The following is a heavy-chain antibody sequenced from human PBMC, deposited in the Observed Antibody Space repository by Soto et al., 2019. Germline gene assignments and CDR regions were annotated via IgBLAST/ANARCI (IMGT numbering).Heavy chain of an antibody. D-gene: IGHD2-8*02. J-gene: IGHJ4*02. CDR2: INPRNGKT. CDR1: GYNFTSLY. Sequence: ASVKVSCKASGYNFTSLYAHWVRQAPGQGLEWLGIINPRNGKTTYAQKFQGRVTMTRDTSTTTIYMELNSLKSDDTAIYFCVRSGFDFWGQ. CDR3: VRSGFDF. V-gene: IGHV1-46*01.